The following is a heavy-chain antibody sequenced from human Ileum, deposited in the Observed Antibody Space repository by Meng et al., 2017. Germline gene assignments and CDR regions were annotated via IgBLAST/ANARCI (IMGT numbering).Heavy chain of an antibody. CDR3: ARGRGLRLGELSLVCDN. D-gene: IGHD3-16*02. CDR2: MNPNTGNP. J-gene: IGHJ4*02. CDR1: GYTFTRYD. V-gene: IGHV1-8*01. Sequence: VRLLRFGPGVTKPGASVKGSCQASGYTFTRYDLNWVRQATGQGLEWMGWMNPNTGNPGYAQKFQGRVTMTRNTSLSTAYMELSSLRSEDTAVYYCARGRGLRLGELSLVCDNWGQGTLVTVSS.